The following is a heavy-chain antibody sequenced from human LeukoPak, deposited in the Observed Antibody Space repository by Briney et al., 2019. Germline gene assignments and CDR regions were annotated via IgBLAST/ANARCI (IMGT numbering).Heavy chain of an antibody. J-gene: IGHJ4*02. V-gene: IGHV3-30-3*01. CDR1: GISFSSYA. D-gene: IGHD3-10*01. CDR2: ISYDGSNK. CDR3: ARDYYYGSDY. Sequence: GGSLRLSCAASGISFSSYAMQWVRQAPGKGPEWVAVISYDGSNKFYADSVKGRFTISRDNSKNTLYLQMDSLRAEDTAVYYCARDYYYGSDYWGQGALVTVSS.